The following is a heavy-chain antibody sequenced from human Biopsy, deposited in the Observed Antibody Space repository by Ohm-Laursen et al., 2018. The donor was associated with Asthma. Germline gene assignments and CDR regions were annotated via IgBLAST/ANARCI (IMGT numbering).Heavy chain of an antibody. CDR3: ARSPYYYGLLGPTRGFGVYAV. CDR1: GGSISVSNW. V-gene: IGHV4-4*02. J-gene: IGHJ3*01. Sequence: SDSLSLTCDVSGGSISVSNWWSWVRQPPGRGLEWLGQIYHLGNANYNPSLKSRVTMSVDKSKNQFSVKLRSVTAADTAVYYCARSPYYYGLLGPTRGFGVYAVWGHGTLVTVSS. D-gene: IGHD3-10*01. CDR2: IYHLGNA.